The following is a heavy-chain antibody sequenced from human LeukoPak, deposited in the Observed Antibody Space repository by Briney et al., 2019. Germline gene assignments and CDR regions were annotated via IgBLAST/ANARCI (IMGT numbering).Heavy chain of an antibody. J-gene: IGHJ4*02. CDR1: GFTLSSYW. CDR2: INTDGSST. V-gene: IGHV3-74*01. Sequence: GGSLRLSCAASGFTLSSYWMHWVRQAPGKGLVWVSRINTDGSSTGYADSVKGRFTISRDNAKNTLYLQMNSLRAEDTAVYYCARDRNLTQPNWGLKDYWGQGTLVTVSS. D-gene: IGHD7-27*01. CDR3: ARDRNLTQPNWGLKDY.